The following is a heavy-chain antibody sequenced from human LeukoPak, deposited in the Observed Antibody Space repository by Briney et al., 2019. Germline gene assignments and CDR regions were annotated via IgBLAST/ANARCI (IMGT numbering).Heavy chain of an antibody. V-gene: IGHV4-61*05. Sequence: SETLSLTCTVSGGSISSSSYYWGWIRQPPGKGLEWIGYIYYSGSTNYNPSLKSRVTISVDTSKNQFSLKLSSVTAADTAVYYCARYPSPGRNDFWSGYYTGLWYFDLWGRGTLVTVSS. CDR3: ARYPSPGRNDFWSGYYTGLWYFDL. D-gene: IGHD3-3*01. CDR2: IYYSGST. CDR1: GGSISSSSYY. J-gene: IGHJ2*01.